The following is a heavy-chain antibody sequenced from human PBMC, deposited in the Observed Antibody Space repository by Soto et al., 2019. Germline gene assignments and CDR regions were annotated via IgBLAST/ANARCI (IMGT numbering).Heavy chain of an antibody. V-gene: IGHV3-21*01. Sequence: EMRLVESGGGLVKPGGSLRLSCAASGFTFSAYSMNWVRQAPGKGLEWVSSISAAGTYIYHAHSVEGRFTVPRDNARNSLYLQMTSLRADDTAVYYCARGLDGDYGYSDYWGQGTLVTVSS. CDR2: ISAAGTYI. J-gene: IGHJ4*02. D-gene: IGHD4-17*01. CDR3: ARGLDGDYGYSDY. CDR1: GFTFSAYS.